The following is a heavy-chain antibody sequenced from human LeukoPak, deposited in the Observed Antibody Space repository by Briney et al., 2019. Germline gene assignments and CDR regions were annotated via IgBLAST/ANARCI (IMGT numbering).Heavy chain of an antibody. CDR1: GGTFSSYA. D-gene: IGHD3-10*01. Sequence: SVKVSCKASGGTFSSYAISWVRQAPGQGLEWMGGIIPIFGTANYAQKFRGRVTITADKSTSTAYMELSSLRSEDTAVYYCARGNADYGSGSYYNYYYYYMDVWGKGTTVTISS. CDR3: ARGNADYGSGSYYNYYYYYMDV. J-gene: IGHJ6*03. CDR2: IIPIFGTA. V-gene: IGHV1-69*06.